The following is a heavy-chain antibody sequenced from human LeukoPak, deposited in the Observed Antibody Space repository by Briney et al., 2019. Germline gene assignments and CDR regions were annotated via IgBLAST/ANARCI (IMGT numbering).Heavy chain of an antibody. V-gene: IGHV4-30-2*01. CDR3: ARGDDSSGYVYFQH. J-gene: IGHJ1*01. D-gene: IGHD3-22*01. Sequence: PSQTLYLTCSVSGGSISSGVYCWSWIRQPPGKGLEWIGYIYHSGSTYYNPSLKSRVTISVDRSKNQFSLKLSSVTAADTAVYYCARGDDSSGYVYFQHWGQGTLVTVSS. CDR2: IYHSGST. CDR1: GGSISSGVYC.